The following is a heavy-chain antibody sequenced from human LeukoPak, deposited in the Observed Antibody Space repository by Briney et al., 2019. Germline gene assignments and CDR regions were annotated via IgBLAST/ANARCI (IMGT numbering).Heavy chain of an antibody. D-gene: IGHD2-8*01. J-gene: IGHJ4*02. Sequence: PGGSLRLSCAASGFTFDDYGMSWVRQAPGKGLEWVSGINWNGGSTGYADSVKGRFTISRDNAKNSLYLQMNSLRAEDTAVYYCARGYIVLMVYAFDYWGQGTLVTVSS. V-gene: IGHV3-20*04. CDR1: GFTFDDYG. CDR2: INWNGGST. CDR3: ARGYIVLMVYAFDY.